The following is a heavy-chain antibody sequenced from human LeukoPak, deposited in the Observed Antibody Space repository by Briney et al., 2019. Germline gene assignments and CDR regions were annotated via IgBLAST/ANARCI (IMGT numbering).Heavy chain of an antibody. CDR1: GFTFTISA. J-gene: IGHJ4*02. CDR3: AADIDYYDGSGYYKNFDY. V-gene: IGHV1-58*01. Sequence: GASVKVSCKASGFTFTISAVQWVRQARGQRLEWIGWIVVGSDNTDYAQKFQERVTITRDMSTTTAYMELSSLRSEDTAVYYCAADIDYYDGSGYYKNFDYWGQGTLVTASS. D-gene: IGHD3-22*01. CDR2: IVVGSDNT.